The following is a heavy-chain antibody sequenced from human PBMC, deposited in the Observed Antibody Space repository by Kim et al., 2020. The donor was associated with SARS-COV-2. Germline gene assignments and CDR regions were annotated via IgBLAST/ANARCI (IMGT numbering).Heavy chain of an antibody. Sequence: GGSLRLSCAASGFTFSSYAMSWVRQAPGKGLEWVSAISGSGGSTYYADSVKGRFTISRDNSKNTLYLQMNSLRAEDTAVYYCAKDFVTMIVVVRYAFDIWGQGTMDTVSS. D-gene: IGHD3-22*01. CDR1: GFTFSSYA. J-gene: IGHJ3*02. CDR2: ISGSGGST. V-gene: IGHV3-23*01. CDR3: AKDFVTMIVVVRYAFDI.